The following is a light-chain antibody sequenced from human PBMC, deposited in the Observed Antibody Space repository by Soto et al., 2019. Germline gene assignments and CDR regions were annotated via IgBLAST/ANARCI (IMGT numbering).Light chain of an antibody. V-gene: IGKV1-5*01. J-gene: IGKJ1*01. CDR1: QSISSW. Sequence: DIQMTQSPSTLSASVGDRVTITCRASQSISSWLAWYQQKPGKAPKLLIYDASSLESGVPSRFRGRGSGTEFPLPLSRLQPDGFATYYCQQYNSYSWTFGQGTKVEIK. CDR2: DAS. CDR3: QQYNSYSWT.